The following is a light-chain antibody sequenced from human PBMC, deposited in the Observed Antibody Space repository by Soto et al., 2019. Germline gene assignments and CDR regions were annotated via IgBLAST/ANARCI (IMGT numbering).Light chain of an antibody. J-gene: IGKJ5*01. CDR1: QRISSSY. CDR2: GAS. CDR3: QQYGTSPIT. V-gene: IGKV3-20*01. Sequence: EVVLTQSPGTLALSQGQRATLXXRASQRISSSYVGWYQQKPGQAPRLXIYGASTRATGIPDRFSGSGASPDFTLTITRLEPEDFAVYYCQQYGTSPITFGQGTRLEIK.